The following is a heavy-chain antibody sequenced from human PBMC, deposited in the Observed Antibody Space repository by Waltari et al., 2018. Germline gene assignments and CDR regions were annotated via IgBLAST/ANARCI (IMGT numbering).Heavy chain of an antibody. V-gene: IGHV1-46*01. CDR2: INPSGGST. D-gene: IGHD6-13*01. Sequence: QVQLVQSGAEVKKPGASVKVSCKASGYTFTSYYMHWVRQAPGQGLEWMGIINPSGGSTSYAQKFQGRVTMTRDTSTSTVYRELSSLRSEDTAVYYCARELPNGAAAGTIDYWGQGTLVTVSS. J-gene: IGHJ4*02. CDR1: GYTFTSYY. CDR3: ARELPNGAAAGTIDY.